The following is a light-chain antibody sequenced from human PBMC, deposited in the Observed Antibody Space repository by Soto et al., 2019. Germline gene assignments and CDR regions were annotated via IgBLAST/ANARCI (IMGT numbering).Light chain of an antibody. J-gene: IGKJ4*01. CDR3: QHYGSSPLT. Sequence: EIVLTQSPGTLSLSPGERATLSCRASQSVSSSYLAWYQQKAGQAPRLLIYGASSRATGIPDRFGGSGSGTDFTLTISRLEPEDFAVYYCQHYGSSPLTFGGGTKVDIK. V-gene: IGKV3-20*01. CDR2: GAS. CDR1: QSVSSSY.